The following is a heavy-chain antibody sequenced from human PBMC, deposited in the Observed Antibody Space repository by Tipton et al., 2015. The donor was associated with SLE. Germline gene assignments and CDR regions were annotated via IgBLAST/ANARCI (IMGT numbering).Heavy chain of an antibody. V-gene: IGHV5-51*03. CDR2: TYPGESRP. J-gene: IGHJ4*02. CDR3: ARPKYSTSWYPFDY. Sequence: QLVQSGAEVKKPGESLRISCQGSGYRFSTYWIAWVRQMPGKGLEWMGITYPGESRPTYSPSFEGQVIISAEKSIDTAYLQWSSLRASDAAIYFCARPKYSTSWYPFDYWGQGTLVTVSA. CDR1: GYRFSTYW. D-gene: IGHD6-19*01.